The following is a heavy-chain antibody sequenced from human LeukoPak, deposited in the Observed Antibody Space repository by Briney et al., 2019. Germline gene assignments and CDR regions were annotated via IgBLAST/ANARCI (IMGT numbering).Heavy chain of an antibody. Sequence: SETLSLTCAVSGGSMSSDGYSWSWIRQPPGKGLEWIGYIYHSGTTYYNPSLKSRVTISLDRSKNQFSLKLNSVTAADAAMYFCARLVVYSSSWTFDYWGQGTLVTVSS. CDR1: GGSMSSDGYS. D-gene: IGHD6-13*01. V-gene: IGHV4-30-2*01. CDR2: IYHSGTT. CDR3: ARLVVYSSSWTFDY. J-gene: IGHJ4*02.